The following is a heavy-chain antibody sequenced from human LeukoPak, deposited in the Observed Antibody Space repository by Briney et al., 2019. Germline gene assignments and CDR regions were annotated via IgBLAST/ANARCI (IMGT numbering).Heavy chain of an antibody. CDR3: ARDRGGITMIDY. D-gene: IGHD3-22*01. CDR2: IYYSGST. J-gene: IGHJ4*02. V-gene: IGHV4-31*03. Sequence: PSETLSLTCTVSGGSISSGGYYWSWIRQHPWKGLEWIGYIYYSGSTYYNPSLKSRVTISVDTSKNQFSLKLSSVTAADTAVYYCARDRGGITMIDYWGQGTLVTVSS. CDR1: GGSISSGGYY.